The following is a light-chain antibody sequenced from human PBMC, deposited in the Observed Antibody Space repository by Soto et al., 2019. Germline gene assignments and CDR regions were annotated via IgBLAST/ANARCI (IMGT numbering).Light chain of an antibody. CDR3: CSYAGSYPWV. J-gene: IGLJ3*02. CDR2: DVI. V-gene: IGLV2-11*01. Sequence: QSALTQPRSVSGSPGQSVTISCTGSSSDFGGYHYVSWYQQNPGKAPKLMIYDVIKRPSGVPDRFSGSKSGNTASLTISGLQTEDEADYYCCSYAGSYPWVFGGGTKLTVL. CDR1: SSDFGGYHY.